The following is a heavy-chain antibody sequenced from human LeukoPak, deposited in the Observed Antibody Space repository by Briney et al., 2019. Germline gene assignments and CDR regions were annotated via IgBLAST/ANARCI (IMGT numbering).Heavy chain of an antibody. Sequence: SETLSLTCAVYGGSFSGYYWSWIRQPPGKGLEWIGEINHRRSTNYNPSLKSRVTMSVDTSKNQFSLNLSSVTAADTAVYYCARTSSSGYYWYFDLWGRGTLVTVSS. D-gene: IGHD3-22*01. J-gene: IGHJ2*01. CDR1: GGSFSGYY. CDR3: ARTSSSGYYWYFDL. V-gene: IGHV4-34*01. CDR2: INHRRST.